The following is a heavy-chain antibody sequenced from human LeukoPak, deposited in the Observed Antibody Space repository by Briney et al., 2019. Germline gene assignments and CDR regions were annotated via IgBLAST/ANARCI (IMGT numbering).Heavy chain of an antibody. CDR3: AKVPYYDSWSAYSWFDP. Sequence: GGSLRLSCAASGFTFSSYAMIWVRQAPGKGLEWVSFINGSGGNTYYADSVKGRFTISRDNSKNTLYLQMNSLRAEDTAVYYCAKVPYYDSWSAYSWFDPWGQGTLVTVSS. CDR1: GFTFSSYA. D-gene: IGHD3-3*01. CDR2: INGSGGNT. J-gene: IGHJ5*02. V-gene: IGHV3-23*01.